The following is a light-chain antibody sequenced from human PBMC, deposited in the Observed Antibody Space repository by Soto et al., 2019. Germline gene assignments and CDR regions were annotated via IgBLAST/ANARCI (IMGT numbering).Light chain of an antibody. CDR2: DAS. CDR1: QSISSW. J-gene: IGKJ1*01. Sequence: DIQMTQSTSTLSASVGDRVTITGRASQSISSWLAWYQQKPGKAPKLLIYDASSLESGDPSRFSGSVSGTEFTLTFSSLQPDDFASYYCQQYNSYSPTFGQGTKVEIK. V-gene: IGKV1-5*01. CDR3: QQYNSYSPT.